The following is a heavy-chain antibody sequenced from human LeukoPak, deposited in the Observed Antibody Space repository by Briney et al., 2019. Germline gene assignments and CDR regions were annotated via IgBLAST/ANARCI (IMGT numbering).Heavy chain of an antibody. D-gene: IGHD1-26*01. Sequence: PSETLSLTCTVSGYSISSGYYWGWIRQPPGKGLEWIGSIYHSGSTYYNPSLKSRVTISVDTSKNQFSLKLSSVTAADTAVYYCARDGEGSYYSNWFDPWGQGTLVTVSS. CDR2: IYHSGST. CDR3: ARDGEGSYYSNWFDP. J-gene: IGHJ5*02. V-gene: IGHV4-38-2*02. CDR1: GYSISSGYY.